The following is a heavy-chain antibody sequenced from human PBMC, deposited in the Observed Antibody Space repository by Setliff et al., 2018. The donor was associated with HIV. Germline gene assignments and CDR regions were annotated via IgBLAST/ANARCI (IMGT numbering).Heavy chain of an antibody. V-gene: IGHV3-7*03. CDR3: ARTYYGGNY. CDR2: IRQDGSEK. CDR1: GFTFGSRH. J-gene: IGHJ4*02. D-gene: IGHD4-17*01. Sequence: PGGSLRLSCAASGFTFGSRHMHWVRQAPGKGLEWVANIRQDGSEKYYVDSVRGRFTISRDNAENSLYLRMNSLRAEDTAVYYCARTYYGGNYWGQGALVTVSS.